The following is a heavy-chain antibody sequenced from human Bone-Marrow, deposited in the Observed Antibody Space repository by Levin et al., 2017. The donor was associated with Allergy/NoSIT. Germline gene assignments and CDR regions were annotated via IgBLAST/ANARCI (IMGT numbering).Heavy chain of an antibody. J-gene: IGHJ5*01. V-gene: IGHV4-4*02. D-gene: IGHD5-12*01. CDR3: ARDPGVEYDLLTGYSGWFDS. Sequence: KPSETLSLTCTVSGGSISSINWWNWVRQSPEKGLEWIGEINHSGSTKYNPSLESRVTILVDKSNNQFFLRLTSLTAADTAVYYCARDPGVEYDLLTGYSGWFDSWGQGTLVTVSS. CDR1: GGSISSINW. CDR2: INHSGST.